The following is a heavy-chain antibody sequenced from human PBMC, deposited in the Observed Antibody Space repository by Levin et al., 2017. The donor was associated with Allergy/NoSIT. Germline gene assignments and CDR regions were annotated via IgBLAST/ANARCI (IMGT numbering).Heavy chain of an antibody. CDR3: ARGRGVDY. V-gene: IGHV3-7*01. CDR1: GFTFRNYW. CDR2: INQDGSEE. J-gene: IGHJ4*02. Sequence: PGGSLRLSCAASGFTFRNYWMTWVRQAPGKGLEWVANINQDGSEEYYVDSVKGRFTISRDNAKNSLYLQMNSLRAEDTAVYYCARGRGVDYWGQGTLVTVSS. D-gene: IGHD3-16*01.